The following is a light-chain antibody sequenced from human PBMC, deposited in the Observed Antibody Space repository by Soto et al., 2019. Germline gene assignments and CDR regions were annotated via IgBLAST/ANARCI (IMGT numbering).Light chain of an antibody. Sequence: IQMPQSPSTLTGSVGDRVTITCRASQSISTWLAWYQQKPGRAHKFLIYAAYSLQSGVQSRFSGSGFGTDFTLTIRSLQPEDSAIYYCQQADTFPITFGQGTRLEIK. J-gene: IGKJ5*01. V-gene: IGKV1-12*01. CDR1: QSISTW. CDR3: QQADTFPIT. CDR2: AAY.